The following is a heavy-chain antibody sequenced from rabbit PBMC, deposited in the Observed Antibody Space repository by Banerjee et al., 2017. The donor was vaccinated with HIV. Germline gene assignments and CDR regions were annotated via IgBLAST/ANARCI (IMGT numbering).Heavy chain of an antibody. CDR1: GFSFSSSYW. CDR3: ARDLAGVIGWNFNL. D-gene: IGHD4-1*01. J-gene: IGHJ4*01. V-gene: IGHV1S45*01. Sequence: QEQLEESGGDLVKPEGSLTLTCTASGFSFSSSYWICWVRQAPGKGLEWIGCIYAGSSGRTYYASWAKGRFTISKTSSTTVTLQMTSLTAADTATYFCARDLAGVIGWNFNLWGPGTLVT. CDR2: IYAGSSGRT.